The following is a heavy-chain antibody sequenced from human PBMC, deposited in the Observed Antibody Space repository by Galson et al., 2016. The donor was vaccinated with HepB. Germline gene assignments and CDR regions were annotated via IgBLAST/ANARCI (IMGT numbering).Heavy chain of an antibody. CDR3: ARDGYFRLGY. V-gene: IGHV3-48*02. CDR2: ITSSSDTM. D-gene: IGHD3-22*01. Sequence: SLRLSCAASGFIFSVYNMNWARQAPGKGLEWIAWITSSSDTMYYADSVKGRFTISRDNAKNSLYLEMNSLRDEDTAVYYCARDGYFRLGYWGQGTLVTVSS. J-gene: IGHJ4*02. CDR1: GFIFSVYN.